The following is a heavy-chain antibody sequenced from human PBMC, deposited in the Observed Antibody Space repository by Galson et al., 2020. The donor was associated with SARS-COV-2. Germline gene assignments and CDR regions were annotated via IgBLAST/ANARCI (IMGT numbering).Heavy chain of an antibody. V-gene: IGHV5-51*01. CDR2: IYPGDSHT. Sequence: KIGESLKISCKASGYSFTTYWIGWVRQMSGKGLEWMGIIYPGDSHTRYSPSFQGQVTISADKSISTAYLQWSSLKASDTAMYYCARIFGVAVANHYYHYYMDVWGKGTTVTVSS. CDR1: GYSFTTYW. D-gene: IGHD3-3*01. CDR3: ARIFGVAVANHYYHYYMDV. J-gene: IGHJ6*03.